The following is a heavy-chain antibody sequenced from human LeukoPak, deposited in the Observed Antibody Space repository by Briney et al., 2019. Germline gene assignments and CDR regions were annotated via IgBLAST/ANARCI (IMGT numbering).Heavy chain of an antibody. CDR3: ARVRRESLYFYGMDV. Sequence: GGSLRLSCAASGFTVTNNYMNWVRQAPGNGLEWVSVIYSDGNTNYAEPVKGRFTISRDNSKNTLYLQMNSLRAEDTAVYYCARVRRESLYFYGMDVWGQGTTVTVSS. J-gene: IGHJ6*02. CDR1: GFTVTNNY. CDR2: IYSDGNT. V-gene: IGHV3-53*01. D-gene: IGHD2-8*01.